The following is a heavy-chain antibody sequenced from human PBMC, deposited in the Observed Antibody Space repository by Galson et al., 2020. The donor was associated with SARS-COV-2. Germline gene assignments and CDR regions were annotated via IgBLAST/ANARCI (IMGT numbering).Heavy chain of an antibody. CDR3: ARHGGITIFGVVIIGAFDI. D-gene: IGHD3-3*01. CDR2: ISYSGST. V-gene: IGHV4-59*08. J-gene: IGHJ3*02. CDR1: GGSISSYY. Sequence: ETSETLSLTCPVSGGSISSYYWSWIRQPPGQGLEWIGYISYSGSTNYNPSLKSRVTISVDTSKNQFSLKLSSVTAADTAVYYCARHGGITIFGVVIIGAFDIWGQGTMVTVSS.